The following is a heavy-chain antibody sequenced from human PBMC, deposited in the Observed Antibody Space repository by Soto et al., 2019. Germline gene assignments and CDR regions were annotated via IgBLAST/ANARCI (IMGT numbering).Heavy chain of an antibody. CDR2: IIPIFGTA. J-gene: IGHJ6*02. CDR3: AGSPIFTIFGVVRYSYGMDV. D-gene: IGHD3-3*01. CDR1: GGTFSSYA. Sequence: QVQLVQSGAEVKKPGSSVKVSCKASGGTFSSYAISWVRQAPGQGLEWMGGIIPIFGTANYAQKFQGRVTITADESTSTAYMELSSLRSEDTAVYYCAGSPIFTIFGVVRYSYGMDVWGQGTTVTVSS. V-gene: IGHV1-69*01.